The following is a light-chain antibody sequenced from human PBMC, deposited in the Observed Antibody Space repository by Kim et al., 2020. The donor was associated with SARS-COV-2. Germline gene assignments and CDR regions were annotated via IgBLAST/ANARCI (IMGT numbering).Light chain of an antibody. CDR1: SSNIGSNT. CDR3: AAWDDSLNGPV. V-gene: IGLV1-44*01. CDR2: SNN. J-gene: IGLJ3*02. Sequence: ELTQPPSASGTPGQRVTISCSGSSSNIGSNTVNWYQQLPGTAPKLLIYSNNQRPSGVPDRFSGSKSGTSASLAIGGLQSEDEADIYCAAWDDSLNGPVFGGGTQLTVL.